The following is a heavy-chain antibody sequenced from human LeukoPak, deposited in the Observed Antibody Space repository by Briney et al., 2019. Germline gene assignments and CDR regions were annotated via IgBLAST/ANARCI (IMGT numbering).Heavy chain of an antibody. CDR2: IIPIFGTA. CDR3: ALQPRYFDWFLV. J-gene: IGHJ4*02. D-gene: IGHD3-9*01. V-gene: IGHV1-69*01. Sequence: SVNVSCKASVGTFSICAINWVRQAPGQGLEWMGGIIPIFGTANYAQKFQGRVTITADESTSTAYMELSSLRSEDTAVYYCALQPRYFDWFLVWGQGTLVTVSS. CDR1: VGTFSICA.